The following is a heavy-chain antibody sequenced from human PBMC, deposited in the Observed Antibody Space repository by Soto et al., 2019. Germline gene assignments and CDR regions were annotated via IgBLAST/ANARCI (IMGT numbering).Heavy chain of an antibody. D-gene: IGHD3-10*01. CDR2: IYAGAST. J-gene: IGHJ4*02. CDR1: GFIVSRNY. CDR3: VRDNWPGGYFDH. V-gene: IGHV3-53*01. Sequence: EVQLVESGGGLIQPGGSLRLSCAASGFIVSRNYMSWVRQAPGKGLEWVSVIYAGASTYYADSVKGQFTISRDNSKNTLYLQMNSLRAEDTAVYYCVRDNWPGGYFDHWGQGTLVAVSS.